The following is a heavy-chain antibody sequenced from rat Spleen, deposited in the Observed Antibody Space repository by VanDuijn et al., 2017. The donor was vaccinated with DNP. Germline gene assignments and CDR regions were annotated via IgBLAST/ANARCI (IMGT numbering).Heavy chain of an antibody. CDR3: AKGPNYGGDSDYFDY. D-gene: IGHD1-11*01. CDR2: INKDSSII. V-gene: IGHV4-2*01. J-gene: IGHJ2*01. Sequence: EVKLVESGGGLVQPGRSLKLSCAASGFNFNDYWMGWVRQAPGKGLEWIGEINKDSSIIKYSPSLKDKIKISRDNAQNTLYLQMSKLGSEDTAIYYCAKGPNYGGDSDYFDYWGQGVMVTVSS. CDR1: GFNFNDYW.